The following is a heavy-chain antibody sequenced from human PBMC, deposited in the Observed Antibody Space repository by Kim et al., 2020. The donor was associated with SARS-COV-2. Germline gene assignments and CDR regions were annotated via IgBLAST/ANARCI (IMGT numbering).Heavy chain of an antibody. J-gene: IGHJ3*02. CDR1: GFTFDDYA. CDR2: ISWNSGSI. V-gene: IGHV3-9*01. CDR3: AKLGSGSYYTWDAFDI. Sequence: GGSLRLSCAASGFTFDDYAMHWVRQAPGKGLEWVSGISWNSGSIGYADSVKGRFTISRDNAKNSLYLQMNSLRAEDTALYYCAKLGSGSYYTWDAFDIWGQGTMVTVSS. D-gene: IGHD3-10*01.